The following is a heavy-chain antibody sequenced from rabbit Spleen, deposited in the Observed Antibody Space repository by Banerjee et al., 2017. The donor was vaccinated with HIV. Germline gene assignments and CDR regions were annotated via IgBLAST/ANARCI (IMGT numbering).Heavy chain of an antibody. D-gene: IGHD8-1*01. V-gene: IGHV1S40*01. J-gene: IGHJ6*01. CDR1: GFSFSSSDY. CDR2: IEIGSRGTT. CDR3: ARDSGSSFSSYGMDL. Sequence: QSLEESGGDLVKPGASLTLTCTASGFSFSSSDYMCWVRQAPGKGLEWIACIEIGSRGTTYYASWAKGRFTISKTSSTTVTLQMTSLTAADTATYFCARDSGSSFSSYGMDLWGPGTLVTVS.